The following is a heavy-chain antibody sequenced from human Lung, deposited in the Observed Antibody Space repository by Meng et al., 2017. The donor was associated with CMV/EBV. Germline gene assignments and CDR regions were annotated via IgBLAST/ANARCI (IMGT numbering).Heavy chain of an antibody. Sequence: ASXXVSCKASGYTFTDYYMHWVRQAPGQRLEWMGWINPSNGGTDYAQKFQGRVTMTRDTSISTAYIELSRLRSDDTAVYYCARGSPITGARTPYYYWGQGTLVTVSS. CDR3: ARGSPITGARTPYYY. CDR2: INPSNGGT. J-gene: IGHJ4*02. D-gene: IGHD1-20*01. CDR1: GYTFTDYY. V-gene: IGHV1-2*02.